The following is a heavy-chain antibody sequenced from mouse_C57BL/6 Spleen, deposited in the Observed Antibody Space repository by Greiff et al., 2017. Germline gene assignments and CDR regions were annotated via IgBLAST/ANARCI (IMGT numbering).Heavy chain of an antibody. CDR1: GFTFSSYT. V-gene: IGHV5-9*04. J-gene: IGHJ4*01. CDR3: ARHSPTDLYGSSYGYYAMDD. D-gene: IGHD1-1*01. Sequence: EVQRVESGGGLVKPGGSLKLSCAASGFTFSSYTMSWVRQTPEKRLEWVATISGGGGNTYYPDSVKGRFTISRDNAKNTLYLQMSSLRSEDTAVYYCARHSPTDLYGSSYGYYAMDDWGQGTSVTVSS. CDR2: ISGGGGNT.